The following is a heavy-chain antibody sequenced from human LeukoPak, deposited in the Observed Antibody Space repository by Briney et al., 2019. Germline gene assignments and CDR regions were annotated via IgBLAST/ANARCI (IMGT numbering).Heavy chain of an antibody. CDR1: GGSISSYH. J-gene: IGHJ3*02. CDR2: IFYSGST. Sequence: SETLSLTCTVSGGSISSYHWSWIRQPPGKGLEWIGYIFYSGSTNYNPSLKSRVTISVDTSKNQFSLKLSSVTAADTAVYYCARDRSWSTGAFDIWGQGTMVTVSS. D-gene: IGHD6-13*01. V-gene: IGHV4-59*01. CDR3: ARDRSWSTGAFDI.